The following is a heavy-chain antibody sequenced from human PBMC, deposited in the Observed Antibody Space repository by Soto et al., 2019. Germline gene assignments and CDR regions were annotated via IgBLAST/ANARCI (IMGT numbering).Heavy chain of an antibody. J-gene: IGHJ4*02. CDR3: ARYVYYGDYFDY. CDR2: IYPNTGAT. D-gene: IGHD4-17*01. V-gene: IGHV1-2*04. CDR1: GYTFTAYQ. Sequence: QVQLVQSGAEVKKPGASVKVSCKPSGYTFTAYQIHWVRQVPGQGLEWMGCIYPNTGATNYAQKFQGWVTMTRVTSISTAYMELSSLKSDDTAVYYCARYVYYGDYFDYWGQGTLVTVSS.